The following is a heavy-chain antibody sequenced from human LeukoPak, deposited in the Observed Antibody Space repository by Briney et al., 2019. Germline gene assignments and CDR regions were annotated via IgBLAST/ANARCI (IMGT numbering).Heavy chain of an antibody. J-gene: IGHJ3*02. CDR2: ISGSGGTT. CDR1: GFTFSNYW. V-gene: IGHV3-23*01. D-gene: IGHD6-25*01. CDR3: AKDLSSGLNAFDI. Sequence: GGSLRLSCAASGFTFSNYWMHWVRQAPGKGLEWVSAISGSGGTTYYADSVKGRFTISRDTSKNTLYLQMNSLRAEDTAIYYCAKDLSSGLNAFDIWGQGTMVTVSS.